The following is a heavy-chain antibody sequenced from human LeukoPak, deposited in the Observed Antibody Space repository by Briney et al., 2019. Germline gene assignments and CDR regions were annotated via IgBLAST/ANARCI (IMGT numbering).Heavy chain of an antibody. CDR3: ARVPAGIAAAAPNGDY. Sequence: ASVKVSCKASGYTFTGYYMHWVRQGPGQGLEWMGWINPNSGGTNYAQKFQGRVTMTRDTSISTAYMELSRLRSDDTAVYYCARVPAGIAAAAPNGDYWGQGTLVTVSS. J-gene: IGHJ4*02. CDR1: GYTFTGYY. D-gene: IGHD6-13*01. V-gene: IGHV1-2*02. CDR2: INPNSGGT.